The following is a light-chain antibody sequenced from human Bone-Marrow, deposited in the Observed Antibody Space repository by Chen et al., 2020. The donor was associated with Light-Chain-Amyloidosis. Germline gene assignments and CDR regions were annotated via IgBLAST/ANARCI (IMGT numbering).Light chain of an antibody. Sequence: SSELTQDPAVSVALGQTVRITCQGDSLRSYYASWYQQKPGQAPVLVIYGKNNRPSGIPDRISGSSSGKSASLTVAGSQAEDDGDHHCHCRESSGNFGGVFGGGTKLTVL. CDR1: SLRSYY. J-gene: IGLJ2*01. V-gene: IGLV3-19*01. CDR2: GKN. CDR3: HCRESSGNFGGV.